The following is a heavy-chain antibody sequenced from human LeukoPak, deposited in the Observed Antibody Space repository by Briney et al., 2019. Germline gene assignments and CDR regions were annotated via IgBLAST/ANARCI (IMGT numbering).Heavy chain of an antibody. Sequence: LPGGSLRLSCAASGFTFSSYSMNWVRQAPGKGLEWVSYISSSTNTIYYADSVKGRFTISRDNAKNSLYLQMNSLRAEDTAVYYCAREGSGYDPPRPPYYFDYWGQGTLVTVSS. CDR3: AREGSGYDPPRPPYYFDY. V-gene: IGHV3-48*04. D-gene: IGHD5-12*01. CDR1: GFTFSSYS. CDR2: ISSSTNTI. J-gene: IGHJ4*02.